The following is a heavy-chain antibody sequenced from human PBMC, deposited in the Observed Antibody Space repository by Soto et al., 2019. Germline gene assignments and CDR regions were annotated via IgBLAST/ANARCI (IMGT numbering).Heavy chain of an antibody. D-gene: IGHD1-26*01. CDR2: ISAYNGNT. Sequence: GGPVKVSCKASGYTFTSYGISWVRQAPGQGLEWMGWISAYNGNTNYAQKLQGRVTMTTDTSTSPAYMELRSLRSDDTAVYYCARGGVGAIPPRYAFDIWGQGTMVTVSS. J-gene: IGHJ3*02. CDR1: GYTFTSYG. CDR3: ARGGVGAIPPRYAFDI. V-gene: IGHV1-18*04.